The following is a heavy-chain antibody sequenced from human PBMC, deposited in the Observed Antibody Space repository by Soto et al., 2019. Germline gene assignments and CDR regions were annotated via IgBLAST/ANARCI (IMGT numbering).Heavy chain of an antibody. CDR3: VRGGAGPRLLY. CDR1: GGSFSGYY. D-gene: IGHD2-8*01. CDR2: INDSGST. J-gene: IGHJ4*02. Sequence: QVQLQQWGAGLLKPSETLSVTCAVYGGSFSGYYWNWIRQPPGKGREWIGEINDSGSTYYNPSLKSRATILADTSKNQFSLKLSSVTAADTAVYFCVRGGAGPRLLYWGQGTLVTVSS. V-gene: IGHV4-34*01.